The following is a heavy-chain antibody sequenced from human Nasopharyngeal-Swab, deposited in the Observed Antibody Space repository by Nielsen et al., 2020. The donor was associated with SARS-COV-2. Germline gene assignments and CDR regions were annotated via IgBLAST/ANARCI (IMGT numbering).Heavy chain of an antibody. CDR3: AKDQVTTVTAQNYFDY. J-gene: IGHJ4*02. D-gene: IGHD4-17*01. Sequence: WIRQPPGKGLEWVAVISYDGSNKYYADSVKGRFTISRDNSKNTLYLQMNSLRAKDTAVYYCAKDQVTTVTAQNYFDYWGQGTLVTVSS. V-gene: IGHV3-30*18. CDR2: ISYDGSNK.